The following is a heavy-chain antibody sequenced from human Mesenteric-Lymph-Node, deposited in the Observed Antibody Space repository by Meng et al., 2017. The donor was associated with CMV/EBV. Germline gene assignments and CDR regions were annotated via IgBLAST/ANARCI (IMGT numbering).Heavy chain of an antibody. CDR3: ARNSLAEAFDI. CDR1: GSFSSSSNW. V-gene: IGHV4-28*01. J-gene: IGHJ3*02. Sequence: GAVSGSFSSSSNWWGRSRPPPGKGLEWIGYIYYSGSTYYNPSRKSRVTMSVDTSKIQFSLKLSSVTAVDTAVYSCARNSLAEAFDIWGQGTMVTVSS. CDR2: IYYSGST.